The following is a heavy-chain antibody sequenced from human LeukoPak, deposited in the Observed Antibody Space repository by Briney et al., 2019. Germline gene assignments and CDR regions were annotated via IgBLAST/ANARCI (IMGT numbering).Heavy chain of an antibody. J-gene: IGHJ4*02. CDR2: IYYSGST. V-gene: IGHV4-4*02. Sequence: PSGTLSLTCAVSGAFITNSHWWSWARQPPGKGLEWIGEIYYSGSTYYNPSLKSRVTISVDTSKNQFSLRLNSVTAADTAVYYCARHTSMVRGVMKYYFDYWGQGTLATVSS. D-gene: IGHD3-10*01. CDR1: GAFITNSHW. CDR3: ARHTSMVRGVMKYYFDY.